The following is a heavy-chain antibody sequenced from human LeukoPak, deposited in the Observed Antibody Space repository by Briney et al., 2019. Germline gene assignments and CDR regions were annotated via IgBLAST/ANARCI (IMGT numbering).Heavy chain of an antibody. Sequence: GASVKVSCKASGYTFTGYYMHWVRQAPGQGLEWMGWINPNSGGTNYAQKFQGRVTMTRDTSISTVYMELSRLRSDDTAVYYCARDRWQQLSQESFDYWGQGTLVTVSS. CDR3: ARDRWQQLSQESFDY. V-gene: IGHV1-2*02. J-gene: IGHJ4*02. CDR1: GYTFTGYY. CDR2: INPNSGGT. D-gene: IGHD6-13*01.